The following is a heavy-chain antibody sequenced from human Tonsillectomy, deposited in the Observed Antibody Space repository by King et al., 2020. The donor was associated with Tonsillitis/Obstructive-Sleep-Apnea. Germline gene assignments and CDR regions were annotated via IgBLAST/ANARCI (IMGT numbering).Heavy chain of an antibody. J-gene: IGHJ4*02. V-gene: IGHV4-39*01. CDR2: IYYSGST. CDR3: ADLGYSGYDPFNY. CDR1: GGSISSSSYY. Sequence: QLQESGPGLVKPSETLSLTCTVSGGSISSSSYYWGWIRQPPGKGLEWIGSIYYSGSTYSNPSLKSRVTISVATSKNQFSLKLNSVTAADTAVYYCADLGYSGYDPFNYWGQGTLVTVSS. D-gene: IGHD5-12*01.